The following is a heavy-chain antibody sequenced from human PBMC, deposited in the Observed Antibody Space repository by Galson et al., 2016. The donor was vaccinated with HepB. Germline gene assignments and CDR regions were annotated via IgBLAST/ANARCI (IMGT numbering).Heavy chain of an antibody. CDR3: TRSDYYDSSGPPGY. D-gene: IGHD3-22*01. Sequence: SLRLSCAGSGFTFGDYAMNWFRQAPGKGLEWVAFIRSKTYGGTTKYAASVKGRFTIPRHDSNSIAYLQMNSLKTEDTAVYYCTRSDYYDSSGPPGYWGQGTPVTVSS. J-gene: IGHJ4*02. V-gene: IGHV3-49*03. CDR2: IRSKTYGGTT. CDR1: GFTFGDYA.